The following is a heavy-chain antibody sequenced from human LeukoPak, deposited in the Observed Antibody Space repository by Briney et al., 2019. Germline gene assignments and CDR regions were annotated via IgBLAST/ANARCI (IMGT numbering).Heavy chain of an antibody. CDR1: GFTFSSYA. Sequence: GGSLRLSCAASGFTFSSYALSWVRQAPGKGLEWVSGISGSISGTGGSTYYADSVKGRLTISRDNSKNTLYLQMNSLRAEDTAVYYCAKDVNGDSSGWYNYWGQGTLVTVSS. CDR3: AKDVNGDSSGWYNY. D-gene: IGHD6-19*01. V-gene: IGHV3-23*01. CDR2: ISGSISGTGGST. J-gene: IGHJ4*02.